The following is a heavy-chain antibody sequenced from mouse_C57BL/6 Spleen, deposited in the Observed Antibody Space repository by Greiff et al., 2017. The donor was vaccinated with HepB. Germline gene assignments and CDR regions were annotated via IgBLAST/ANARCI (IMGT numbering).Heavy chain of an antibody. V-gene: IGHV5-12*01. D-gene: IGHD2-4*01. Sequence: EVQLVESGGGLVQPGGSLKLSCAASGFTFSDYYMYWVRQTPEKRLEWVAYISNGGGSTYYPDTVKGRFTISRDNAKNTLYLQMSRLKSEDTAMYYCARLGYDCDKGYAMDYWGQGTSVTVSS. CDR1: GFTFSDYY. CDR2: ISNGGGST. CDR3: ARLGYDCDKGYAMDY. J-gene: IGHJ4*01.